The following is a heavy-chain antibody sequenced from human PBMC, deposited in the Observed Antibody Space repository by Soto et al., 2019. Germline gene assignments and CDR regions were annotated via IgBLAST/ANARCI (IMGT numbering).Heavy chain of an antibody. Sequence: ASVKVSCKASGYTFTSYGISWVRQAPGQGLEWMGWISAYNGNTNYAQKFQGWVTMTRDTSISTAYMELSRLRSDDTAVYYCARSVRGTDRSIAVAGWDAFDIWGQGTMVTVSS. CDR1: GYTFTSYG. CDR3: ARSVRGTDRSIAVAGWDAFDI. V-gene: IGHV1-18*01. J-gene: IGHJ3*02. D-gene: IGHD6-19*01. CDR2: ISAYNGNT.